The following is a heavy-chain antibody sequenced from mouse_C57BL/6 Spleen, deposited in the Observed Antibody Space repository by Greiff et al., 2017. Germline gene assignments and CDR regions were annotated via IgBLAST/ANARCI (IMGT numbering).Heavy chain of an antibody. D-gene: IGHD2-2*01. J-gene: IGHJ4*01. CDR1: GYTFTSYW. V-gene: IGHV1-55*01. CDR3: ARIYYGYDGDYAMDY. CDR2: IYPGSGST. Sequence: VQLQQPGAELVKPGASVKMSCKASGYTFTSYWITWVKQRPGQGLEWIGDIYPGSGSTNYNEKFKSKATLTVDTSSSTAYMQLSSLTSEDSAVYYCARIYYGYDGDYAMDYWGQGTSVTVSS.